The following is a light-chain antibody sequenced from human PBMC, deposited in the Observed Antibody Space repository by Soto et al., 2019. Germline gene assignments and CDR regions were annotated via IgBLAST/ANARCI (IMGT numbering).Light chain of an antibody. J-gene: IGLJ2*01. Sequence: QSVLTQPPSVSGSPGQSVTISCTGTSSDVGSYNRVSWYQQPPGTAPKLMIYEVSNRPSGVPDRFSGSKPGNTASLTISGLQAEDGADYYCSSYTSSSAWVFGGGTKLTV. CDR3: SSYTSSSAWV. CDR2: EVS. V-gene: IGLV2-18*02. CDR1: SSDVGSYNR.